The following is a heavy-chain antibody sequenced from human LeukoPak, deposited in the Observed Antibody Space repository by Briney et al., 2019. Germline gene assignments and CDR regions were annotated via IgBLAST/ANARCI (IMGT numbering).Heavy chain of an antibody. V-gene: IGHV5-51*01. CDR1: GYSFTSYR. D-gene: IGHD3-10*01. CDR3: ARLIMVRGASDYYYYYMDV. CDR2: IYPGDSDT. J-gene: IGHJ6*03. Sequence: GESLKISYKGSGYSFTSYRIGWVRQLPGKGLEWMGIIYPGDSDTRYSPSFQGQVTISADKSISTAYLQWSSLKASDTAMYYCARLIMVRGASDYYYYYMDVWGKGTTVTVCS.